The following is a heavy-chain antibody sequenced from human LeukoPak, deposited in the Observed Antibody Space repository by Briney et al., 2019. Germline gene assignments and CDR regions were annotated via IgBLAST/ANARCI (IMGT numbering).Heavy chain of an antibody. J-gene: IGHJ4*02. CDR3: ARGREMATSDY. CDR1: GGSISSYH. D-gene: IGHD5-24*01. Sequence: SETLSLTCTVSGGSISSYHWSWIRQPPGKGLEWIGYIYYSGSTNYNPSLKSRVTISVDTSKNQFSLRLSSVTAADTAVYYCARGREMATSDYWGQGTLVTVSS. V-gene: IGHV4-59*01. CDR2: IYYSGST.